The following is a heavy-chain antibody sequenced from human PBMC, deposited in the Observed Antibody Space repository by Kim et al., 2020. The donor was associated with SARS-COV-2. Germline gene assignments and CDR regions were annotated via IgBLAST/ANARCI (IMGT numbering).Heavy chain of an antibody. J-gene: IGHJ3*01. V-gene: IGHV4-34*01. CDR1: GGSFSGYY. CDR3: ARRDLLTIFGVVTAPGAF. D-gene: IGHD3-3*01. CDR2: INHSGST. Sequence: SETLSLTCAVYGGSFSGYYWSWIRQPPGKGLEWIGEINHSGSTNYNPSLKSRVTISVDTSKNQFSLKLSPVTAADTAVYYCARRDLLTIFGVVTAPGAF.